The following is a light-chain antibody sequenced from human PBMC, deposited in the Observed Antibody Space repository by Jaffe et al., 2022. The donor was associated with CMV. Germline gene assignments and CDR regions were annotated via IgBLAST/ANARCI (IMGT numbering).Light chain of an antibody. Sequence: EIVLTQSPGTLSLSPGQRATLSCRASQTLSSSYLAWYQQKPGQAPRLLIYGASIRATGIPDKFSGSGSGTDFTLTISRLEPEDFAFYYCQQYGYSSITFGQGTRLEIK. J-gene: IGKJ5*01. CDR2: GAS. V-gene: IGKV3-20*01. CDR1: QTLSSSY. CDR3: QQYGYSSIT.